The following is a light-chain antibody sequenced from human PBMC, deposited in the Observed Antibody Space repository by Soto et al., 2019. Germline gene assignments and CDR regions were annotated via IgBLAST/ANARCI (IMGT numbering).Light chain of an antibody. CDR2: DVT. V-gene: IGLV2-11*01. Sequence: QSALTQPRSVSGSPGQSVTISCTGTSSDVGGYNYVSWYQQHPGKAPKLMIYDVTKRPSGVPDRFSGSKSGNTASLTVSGLQADDEADYYCFSYADNYTVVFGGGTQLTVL. CDR1: SSDVGGYNY. J-gene: IGLJ7*01. CDR3: FSYADNYTVV.